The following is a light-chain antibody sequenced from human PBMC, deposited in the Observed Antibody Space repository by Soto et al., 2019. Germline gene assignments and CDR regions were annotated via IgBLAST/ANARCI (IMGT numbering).Light chain of an antibody. V-gene: IGKV3-11*01. CDR2: DAS. J-gene: IGKJ5*01. CDR3: QQRSNWIT. CDR1: QSVSSY. Sequence: EIVLTRSPATLSLSPGERATLSCRASQSVSSYLAWYQQKPGQAPRLLIYDASNRATGIPARFSGSGSGTDFTLTTSSLEPEDFAVYYCQQRSNWITFGQGTRLEIK.